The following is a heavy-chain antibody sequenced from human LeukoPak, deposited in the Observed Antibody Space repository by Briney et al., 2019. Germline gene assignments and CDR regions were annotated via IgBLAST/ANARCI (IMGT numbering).Heavy chain of an antibody. J-gene: IGHJ4*02. CDR3: AKDYRRRDGYNR. D-gene: IGHD5-24*01. CDR2: ISGSGGST. V-gene: IGHV3-23*01. Sequence: GGSLRLSCAASGFSFRNYAMNWVRQAPGKGLEWVSGISGSGGSTYYADSVNGRFTISRDNSKNTLYLQMNSLRAEDTAVYYCAKDYRRRDGYNRWGQGTLVTVSS. CDR1: GFSFRNYA.